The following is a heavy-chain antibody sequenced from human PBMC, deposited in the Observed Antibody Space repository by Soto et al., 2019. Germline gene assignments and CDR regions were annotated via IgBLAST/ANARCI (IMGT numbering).Heavy chain of an antibody. CDR2: ISSSSSSI. D-gene: IGHD1-1*01. CDR3: AREWNPLNWFDP. CDR1: GFTFSSYS. Sequence: EVQLVESGGGLVQPGGSLRLSCAASGFTFSSYSMNWVRQAPGKGLEWVSYISSSSSSIYYADSVKGRFTISRDNAKNSLYLQMNSLRDEDTAVYYCAREWNPLNWFDPWGQGTLVTVSS. J-gene: IGHJ5*02. V-gene: IGHV3-48*02.